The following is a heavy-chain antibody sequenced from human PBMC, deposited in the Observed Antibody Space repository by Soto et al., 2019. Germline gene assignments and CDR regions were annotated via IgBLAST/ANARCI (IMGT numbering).Heavy chain of an antibody. D-gene: IGHD6-13*01. CDR2: IYSGGST. CDR1: GFTVSSNY. CDR3: ARMLGIIAAGCRSYPFQH. V-gene: IGHV3-53*02. Sequence: EVQLVETGGGLIQPGGSLRLSCAASGFTVSSNYMSWVRQAPGKGLEWVSVIYSGGSTYYADSVKGRFTISRDNSKNTLYLQINSLRAEDTAVYYCARMLGIIAAGCRSYPFQHWGQGTLVTVSP. J-gene: IGHJ1*01.